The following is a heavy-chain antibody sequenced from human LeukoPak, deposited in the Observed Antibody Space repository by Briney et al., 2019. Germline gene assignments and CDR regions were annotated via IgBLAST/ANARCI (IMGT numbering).Heavy chain of an antibody. D-gene: IGHD6-19*01. V-gene: IGHV1-2*02. CDR1: GYTFTGYY. CDR2: INPNSGGT. CDR3: ARSPPPIAVAGIRAIDY. Sequence: ASVKVSCKASGYTFTGYYMHWVRQAPGQGLEWMGWINPNSGGTNYAQKFQGRVTMTRDTSISTAYMELGRLRSDDTAVYYCARSPPPIAVAGIRAIDYWGQGTLVTVSS. J-gene: IGHJ4*02.